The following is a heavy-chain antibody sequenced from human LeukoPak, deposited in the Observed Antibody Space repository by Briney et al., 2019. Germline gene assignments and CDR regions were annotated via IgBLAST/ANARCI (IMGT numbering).Heavy chain of an antibody. D-gene: IGHD6-13*01. CDR2: IYTSGST. CDR3: ARDPAFRSSSDYMDV. Sequence: SETLSLTCTVSGGSISSYYWSCIRQPAGKGLEWIGRIYTSGSTNYNPSLKSRVTMSVDTSKNQFSLKLSSVTAADTAVYYCARDPAFRSSSDYMDVWGKGTTVTVSS. CDR1: GGSISSYY. J-gene: IGHJ6*03. V-gene: IGHV4-4*07.